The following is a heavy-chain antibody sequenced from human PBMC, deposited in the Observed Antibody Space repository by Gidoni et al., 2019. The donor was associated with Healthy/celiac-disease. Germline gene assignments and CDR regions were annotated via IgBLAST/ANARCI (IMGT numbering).Heavy chain of an antibody. CDR1: GFTFSSYA. CDR3: ARGGYSSSSIRRKIFDY. CDR2: ISYDGSNK. V-gene: IGHV3-30*01. Sequence: QVQLVESGGGVVQPGRSLRLSCAASGFTFSSYAMHWVRQAPGKGLEWVAVISYDGSNKYYADSVKGRFTISRDNSKNTLYLQMNSLRAEDTAVYYCARGGYSSSSIRRKIFDYWGQGTLVTVSS. J-gene: IGHJ4*02. D-gene: IGHD6-6*01.